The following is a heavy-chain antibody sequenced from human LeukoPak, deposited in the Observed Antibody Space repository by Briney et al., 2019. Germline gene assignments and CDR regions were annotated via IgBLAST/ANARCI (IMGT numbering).Heavy chain of an antibody. Sequence: PSETLSLTCAVYGGSFSGYYWSWIRQPPGKGLEWIGEIHHSGSTDYNPSLKSRVTISVDTSKNQFSLKLSSVTAAHTAVYYCARSPSYYYGSGSYVRSYYYYYMDVWGKGTTVTVSS. V-gene: IGHV4-34*01. J-gene: IGHJ6*03. D-gene: IGHD3-10*01. CDR2: IHHSGST. CDR3: ARSPSYYYGSGSYVRSYYYYYMDV. CDR1: GGSFSGYY.